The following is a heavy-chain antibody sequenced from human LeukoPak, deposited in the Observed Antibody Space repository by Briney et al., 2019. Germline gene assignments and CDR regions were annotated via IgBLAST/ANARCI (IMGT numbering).Heavy chain of an antibody. CDR1: GGSISSTSYY. CDR3: AKAGVRYFDSSGLYAFDF. Sequence: SETLSLTCAVSGGSISSTSYYWAWIRQPPGKGLEWIGTIYYSGSTYHNLSLKSRVTMSVDTSRNQFSLKLSFVDAADTAVYYCAKAGVRYFDSSGLYAFDFWGQGTTVTVSS. J-gene: IGHJ3*01. D-gene: IGHD3-22*01. V-gene: IGHV4-39*01. CDR2: IYYSGST.